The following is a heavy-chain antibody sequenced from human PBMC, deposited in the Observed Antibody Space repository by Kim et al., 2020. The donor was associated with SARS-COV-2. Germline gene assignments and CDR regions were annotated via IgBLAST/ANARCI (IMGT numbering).Heavy chain of an antibody. CDR1: GFTFSSYS. V-gene: IGHV3-21*01. D-gene: IGHD4-17*01. CDR3: ARMSDGDYELDY. J-gene: IGHJ4*02. Sequence: GGSLRLSCAASGFTFSSYSMNWVRQAPGKGLEWVSSISSSSYIYYADSVKGRFTISRDNAKNSLYLQMNSLRAEDTAVYYCARMSDGDYELDYWGQGTLVTVSS. CDR2: ISSSSYI.